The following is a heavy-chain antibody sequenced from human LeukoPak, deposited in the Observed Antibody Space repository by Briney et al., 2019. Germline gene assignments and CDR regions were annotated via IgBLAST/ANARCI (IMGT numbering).Heavy chain of an antibody. J-gene: IGHJ4*02. CDR1: GFTFSNYW. V-gene: IGHV3-74*01. D-gene: IGHD2-2*01. CDR3: ARVRRFGCSSTSCSSYHFDY. Sequence: PGGSLRLSCAASGFTFSNYWMHWVRQAPGKGLVWVSRINSDGSSTSYADSVKGRFTISRDNAKNTLYLQMNSLRAEDTAVYYCARVRRFGCSSTSCSSYHFDYWGQGTLVTVS. CDR2: INSDGSST.